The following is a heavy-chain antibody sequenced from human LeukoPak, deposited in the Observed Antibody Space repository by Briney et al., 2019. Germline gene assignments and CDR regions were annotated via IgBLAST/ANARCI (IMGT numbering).Heavy chain of an antibody. Sequence: ASVKVSCKASGYTFTGYYIHWVRQAPGQGLEWMGWINPNSGGTNYAQKFQGRVTMTRDTSISTAYMELSRLRSDDTAVYYCARIPQAIVITFGGSDYWGQGALVTVSS. J-gene: IGHJ4*02. CDR2: INPNSGGT. D-gene: IGHD3-16*01. V-gene: IGHV1-2*02. CDR3: ARIPQAIVITFGGSDY. CDR1: GYTFTGYY.